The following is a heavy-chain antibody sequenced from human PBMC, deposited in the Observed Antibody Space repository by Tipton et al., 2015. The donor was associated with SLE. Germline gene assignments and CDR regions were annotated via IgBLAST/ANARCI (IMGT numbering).Heavy chain of an antibody. Sequence: TLSLICAVYGGSFSGYYWSWIRQPPGKGLEWIGEINHSGSTNYNPSLKSRVTISVDTSKNQFSLKLSSVTAEDTAVYYCTRTNGAGSFDYWGQGTLVTVSS. D-gene: IGHD7-27*01. J-gene: IGHJ4*02. CDR3: TRTNGAGSFDY. V-gene: IGHV4-34*01. CDR1: GGSFSGYY. CDR2: INHSGST.